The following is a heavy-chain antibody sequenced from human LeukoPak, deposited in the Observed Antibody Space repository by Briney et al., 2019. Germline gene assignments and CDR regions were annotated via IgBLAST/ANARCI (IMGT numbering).Heavy chain of an antibody. CDR1: GFSFSNHG. V-gene: IGHV3-33*01. CDR2: IWDDGNNK. CDR3: ARDSYQDYYGRFDP. D-gene: IGHD3-10*01. J-gene: IGHJ5*02. Sequence: GGSLRLSCAASGFSFSNHGMHWVRQAPGKRLEWVAAIWDDGNNKRYANSVNGRFTISRDNSENTLYLQMNGLTAEDTAMYYCARDSYQDYYGRFDPWGQGTLVIVSS.